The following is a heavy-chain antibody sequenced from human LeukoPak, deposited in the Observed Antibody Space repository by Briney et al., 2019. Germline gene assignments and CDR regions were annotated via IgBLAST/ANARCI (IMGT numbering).Heavy chain of an antibody. J-gene: IGHJ5*02. CDR2: IYYSGST. CDR1: GGSLWSFY. Sequence: SETLSLTCTVSGGSLWSFYWSWIRQPPGKGLEWIGYIYYSGSTNYNPSLKSRVTISVDTSKNQFSLKLSSVTAADTAVYYCARSYYYGSGSPNWFDPWGQGTLVTVSS. D-gene: IGHD3-10*01. CDR3: ARSYYYGSGSPNWFDP. V-gene: IGHV4-59*01.